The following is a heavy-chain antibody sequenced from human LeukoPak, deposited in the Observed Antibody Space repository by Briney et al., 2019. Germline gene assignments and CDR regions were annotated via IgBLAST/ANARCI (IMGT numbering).Heavy chain of an antibody. Sequence: GGSLRLSCAASGFTFSSYSMNWVRQAPGKGLEWVSSISSSSSYIYYADSVEGRFTISRDNAKNSLYLQMNSLRAEDTAVYYCARVWVNWFDPWGQGTLVTVSS. V-gene: IGHV3-21*01. D-gene: IGHD7-27*01. CDR2: ISSSSSYI. J-gene: IGHJ5*02. CDR1: GFTFSSYS. CDR3: ARVWVNWFDP.